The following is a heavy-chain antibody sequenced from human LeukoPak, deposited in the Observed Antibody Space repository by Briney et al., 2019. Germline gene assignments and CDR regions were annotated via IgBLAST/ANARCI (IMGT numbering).Heavy chain of an antibody. D-gene: IGHD3-22*01. CDR2: TSAYNGNT. CDR3: ARVYYDSSGYYSGGNAFDI. Sequence: ASVKVSCKASGYTFTSYGISWVRQAPGQGLEWMGWTSAYNGNTNYSQKFQGRVTITRDTSASTAYMELSSLRSEDTAVYYCARVYYDSSGYYSGGNAFDIWGQGTMVTVSS. V-gene: IGHV1-18*01. CDR1: GYTFTSYG. J-gene: IGHJ3*02.